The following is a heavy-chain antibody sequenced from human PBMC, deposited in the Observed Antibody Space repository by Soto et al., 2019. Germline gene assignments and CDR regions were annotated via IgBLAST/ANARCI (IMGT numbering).Heavy chain of an antibody. D-gene: IGHD2-2*01. CDR2: INPNSGGT. V-gene: IGHV1-2*02. Sequence: ASVKVSCKASGYTFTGYYMHWVRKAPGQGLEWMGWINPNSGGTNYAQKFQGRVTMTRDTSISTAYMELSRLRSDDTAVYYCARGEGYCSSTSCLNWFDPWGQGTLVTVSS. J-gene: IGHJ5*02. CDR3: ARGEGYCSSTSCLNWFDP. CDR1: GYTFTGYY.